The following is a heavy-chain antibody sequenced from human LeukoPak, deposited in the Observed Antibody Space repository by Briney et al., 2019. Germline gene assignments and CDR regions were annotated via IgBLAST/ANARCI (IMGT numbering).Heavy chain of an antibody. J-gene: IGHJ4*02. CDR1: GYSISSGYY. D-gene: IGHD1-26*01. CDR2: IYHSGST. CDR3: ARAIEVGAMTPFDY. V-gene: IGHV4-38-2*02. Sequence: SETLSLTCTVSGYSISSGYYWGWIRQPPGKGLEWIGSIYHSGSTYYNPSLKSRVTISVDTSKNQFSLKLSSVTAADTAVYYCARAIEVGAMTPFDYWGQGTLVTVSS.